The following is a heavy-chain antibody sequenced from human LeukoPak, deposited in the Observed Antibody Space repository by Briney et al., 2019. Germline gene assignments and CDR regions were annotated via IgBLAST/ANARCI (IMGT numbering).Heavy chain of an antibody. Sequence: SETLSLTCTVSGGSISSSNYWGWIRQPPGKGLEWIGSVYYSGSSYYNPSLKSRVTISVDTSKNQFSLKVSSVTAADTAVYYCARVRGTGSGDYWGQGTLVTVSS. D-gene: IGHD3-10*01. J-gene: IGHJ4*02. CDR3: ARVRGTGSGDY. CDR1: GGSISSSNY. V-gene: IGHV4-39*07. CDR2: VYYSGSS.